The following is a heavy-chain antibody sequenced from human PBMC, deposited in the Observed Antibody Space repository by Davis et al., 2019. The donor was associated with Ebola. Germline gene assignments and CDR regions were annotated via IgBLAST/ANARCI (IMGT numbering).Heavy chain of an antibody. Sequence: SVKVSCKTSGGSFSSHPISWVRQAPRQGLEWMGGIIPIFDTPHYAQKFQGRITITADASTSTAYMELSSLESEDTATYFCARDFDGGNYYFDYWGPGTPVTVSS. CDR2: IIPIFDTP. J-gene: IGHJ4*02. CDR1: GGSFSSHP. D-gene: IGHD3-9*01. V-gene: IGHV1-69*13. CDR3: ARDFDGGNYYFDY.